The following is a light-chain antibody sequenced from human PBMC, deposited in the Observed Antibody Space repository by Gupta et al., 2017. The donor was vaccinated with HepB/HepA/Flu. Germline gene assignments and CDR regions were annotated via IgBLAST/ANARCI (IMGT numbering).Light chain of an antibody. CDR1: QAISNY. CDR3: NQYDSYPLT. V-gene: IGKV1-33*01. CDR2: DAS. Sequence: RVTITCQASQAISNYINWYEVKPGKAPKLLIYDASTLETGVPSRFSGGGSGTDFTLTITSLQSEDFATYFCNQYDSYPLTFGQGTKVDLK. J-gene: IGKJ1*01.